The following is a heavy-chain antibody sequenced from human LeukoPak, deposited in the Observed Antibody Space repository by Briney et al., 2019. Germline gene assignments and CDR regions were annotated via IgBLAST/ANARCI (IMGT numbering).Heavy chain of an antibody. CDR2: ISWNSGSI. D-gene: IGHD6-6*01. Sequence: GRSLRLSCAASGFTFDDYAMHWVRQPPGKGLEWVSGISWNSGSIGYADPVKGRFTISRDNAKNSLYLQMNSLRAEDMALYYCTKALTDSSSSYFDNWGQGTLVTVSS. CDR3: TKALTDSSSSYFDN. V-gene: IGHV3-9*03. CDR1: GFTFDDYA. J-gene: IGHJ4*02.